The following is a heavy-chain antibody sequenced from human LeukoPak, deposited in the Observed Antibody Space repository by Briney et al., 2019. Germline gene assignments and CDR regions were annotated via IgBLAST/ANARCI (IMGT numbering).Heavy chain of an antibody. CDR3: ARVDTAMVEYYFDY. CDR2: ISAYNGNT. V-gene: IGHV1-18*01. J-gene: IGHJ4*02. CDR1: GYTFTSYG. D-gene: IGHD5-18*01. Sequence: AASVKVSCKASGYTFTSYGISWVRQAPGQGLEWMGWISAYNGNTNYAQKLQGRVTMTTDTSTSTAYMELRSLRSDDTAVYYCARVDTAMVEYYFDYWGQGTLVTVSS.